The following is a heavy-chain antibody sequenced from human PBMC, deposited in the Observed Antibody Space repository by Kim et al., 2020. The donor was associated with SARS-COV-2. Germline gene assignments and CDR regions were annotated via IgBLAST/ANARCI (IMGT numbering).Heavy chain of an antibody. D-gene: IGHD3-22*01. CDR3: ARGTMIVVVTPRGMDV. Sequence: ASVKVSCKASGYTFTSYYMHWVRQAPGQGLEWMGIINPSGGSTSYAQKFQGRVTMTRDTPTYTVYMELSSLRSEDTAVYYCARGTMIVVVTPRGMDVWGQGTTVTVSS. J-gene: IGHJ6*02. CDR2: INPSGGST. V-gene: IGHV1-46*01. CDR1: GYTFTSYY.